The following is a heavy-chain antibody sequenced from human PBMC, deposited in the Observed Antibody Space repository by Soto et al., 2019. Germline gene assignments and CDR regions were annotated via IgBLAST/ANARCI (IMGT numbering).Heavy chain of an antibody. D-gene: IGHD3-16*01. CDR1: GGTFSSYA. J-gene: IGHJ3*02. V-gene: IGHV1-69*13. CDR2: IIPIFGTA. Sequence: GASVKVSCKASGGTFSSYAISWVRQAPGQGLEWMGGIIPIFGTANYAQKFQGRVTITADESTSTAYMELSSLRSEDTAVYYCARFGLALSAFDIWGQGTMGTVSS. CDR3: ARFGLALSAFDI.